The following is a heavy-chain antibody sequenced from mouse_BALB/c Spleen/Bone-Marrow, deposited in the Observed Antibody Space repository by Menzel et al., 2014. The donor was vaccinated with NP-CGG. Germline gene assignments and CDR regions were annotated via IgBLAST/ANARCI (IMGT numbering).Heavy chain of an antibody. CDR2: IDPANGNT. Sequence: VQLQQSGAELVKPGASVKLSCTASGFNIKDTYMHWVKQRPEQGLEWIGRIDPANGNTKYDPKFQGKATITADTSSNTAYLQLSSLTSEDTAVYYCARIHYYGRAWFAYWGRGTLVTVSA. J-gene: IGHJ3*01. CDR3: ARIHYYGRAWFAY. V-gene: IGHV14-3*02. CDR1: GFNIKDTY. D-gene: IGHD1-2*01.